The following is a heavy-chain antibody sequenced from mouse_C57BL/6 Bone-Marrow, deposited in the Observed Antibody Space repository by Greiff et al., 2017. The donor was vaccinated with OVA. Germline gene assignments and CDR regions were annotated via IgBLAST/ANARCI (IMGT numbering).Heavy chain of an antibody. D-gene: IGHD3-2*02. V-gene: IGHV1-53*01. CDR3: ARGLKYSSADY. Sequence: VQLQQSGTELVKPGASVKLSCKASGYTFTSYWMHWVKQRPGQGLEWIGNINPSNGGTNYNEKFKSKATLAVDKTSSTAYMQLSSLTSEDSAVYYCARGLKYSSADYWGKGTTLTVSS. CDR1: GYTFTSYW. J-gene: IGHJ2*01. CDR2: INPSNGGT.